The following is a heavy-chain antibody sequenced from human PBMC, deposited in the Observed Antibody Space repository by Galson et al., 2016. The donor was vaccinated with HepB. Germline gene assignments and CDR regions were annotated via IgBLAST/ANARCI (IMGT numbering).Heavy chain of an antibody. Sequence: SVKVSCKGSGRTFNTYAMNWVRQAPGEGLEWMAGIIPVFGTTKTAQKFQGRVTVTAVQSTNTVYMELNSLTSEDTAIYFCARGWATEGVGVTPFDSWGQGTLVNVSS. J-gene: IGHJ4*02. V-gene: IGHV1-69*13. D-gene: IGHD1-26*01. CDR1: GRTFNTYA. CDR2: IIPVFGTT. CDR3: ARGWATEGVGVTPFDS.